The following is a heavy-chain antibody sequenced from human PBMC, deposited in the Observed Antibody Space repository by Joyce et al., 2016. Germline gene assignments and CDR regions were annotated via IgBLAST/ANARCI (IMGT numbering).Heavy chain of an antibody. V-gene: IGHV3-53*01. CDR2: IYSGGGT. Sequence: VQLVGSGGGLIQAGGSLRLSCEASGFAVRSNYMSWVREAPGKGLEWVSVIYSGGGTYYSDAVKGRFTISRDKSKNTLYLQMNNLRVEDTAMYYCARDSSNTYSGMDVWGQGTTVTVAS. J-gene: IGHJ6*02. CDR1: GFAVRSNY. D-gene: IGHD4-11*01. CDR3: ARDSSNTYSGMDV.